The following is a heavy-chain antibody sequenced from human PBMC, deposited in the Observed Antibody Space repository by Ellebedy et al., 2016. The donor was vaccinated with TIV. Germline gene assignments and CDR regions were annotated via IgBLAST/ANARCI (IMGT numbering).Heavy chain of an antibody. Sequence: GESLKISXAASGFTFSSYAMTWVRQAPGKGLEWVSVISGSGGSTYYADSVKGRFTISRDNSKNTLYLQMNSLRAEDTAVYYCARMPGSLFDLWGRGTLVSVSS. CDR2: ISGSGGST. J-gene: IGHJ2*01. D-gene: IGHD2-2*01. CDR3: ARMPGSLFDL. V-gene: IGHV3-23*01. CDR1: GFTFSSYA.